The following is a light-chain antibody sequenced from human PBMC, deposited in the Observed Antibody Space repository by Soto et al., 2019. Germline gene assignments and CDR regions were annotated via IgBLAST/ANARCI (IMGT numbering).Light chain of an antibody. CDR3: QQTSSFPFT. Sequence: DIQVTQSPSSVSASVGDRVTITSRASQGLVNWLAWYQQKPGKAHKLLIYAASSFQSGVQSRFRGSGSGADFSLAISSLRPEDFATYYCQQTSSFPFTFGGRTKVEIK. CDR2: AAS. J-gene: IGKJ4*01. V-gene: IGKV1-12*02. CDR1: QGLVNW.